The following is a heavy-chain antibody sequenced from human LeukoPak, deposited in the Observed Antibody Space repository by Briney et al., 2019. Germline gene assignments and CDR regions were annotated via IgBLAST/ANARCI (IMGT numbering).Heavy chain of an antibody. CDR2: INPNSGGT. J-gene: IGHJ4*02. V-gene: IGHV1-2*02. CDR3: ASSPGYSSSWRYFDH. Sequence: ASVKVSCKASGYTFTGSYMHWVRQAPGQGLEWMGWINPNSGGTNYAQKFQGRVTMTRDTSISTAYMELSRLRSDDTAVYYCASSPGYSSSWRYFDHWGQGTLVTVSS. D-gene: IGHD6-13*01. CDR1: GYTFTGSY.